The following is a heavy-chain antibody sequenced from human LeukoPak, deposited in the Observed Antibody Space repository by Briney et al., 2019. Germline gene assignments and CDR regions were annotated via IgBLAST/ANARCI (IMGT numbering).Heavy chain of an antibody. J-gene: IGHJ5*02. CDR3: ARETTWRYCSSTSCHRTDWFDP. CDR2: IYYSGST. D-gene: IGHD2-2*01. CDR1: GGSISSYY. Sequence: SETLSLTCTVSGGSISSYYWSWIRQPPGKGLEWIGYIYYSGSTNYNPSLKSRVTISVDTSKNQFSLKLSSVTAADTAVYYCARETTWRYCSSTSCHRTDWFDPWGQGTLVAVSS. V-gene: IGHV4-59*01.